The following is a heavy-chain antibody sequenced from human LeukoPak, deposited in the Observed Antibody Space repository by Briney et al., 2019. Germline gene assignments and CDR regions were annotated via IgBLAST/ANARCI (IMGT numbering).Heavy chain of an antibody. CDR2: IYADGAT. D-gene: IGHD3-10*01. V-gene: IGHV3-66*02. CDR1: GFTVSQNY. J-gene: IGHJ5*02. Sequence: GGSLRLSCAASGFTVSQNYMSWVRQAPGRGLEWVSLIYADGATHYADSVKGRFTISRDNSKNTVYLELNSLRPEDTAVYYCARERAGTKAWVEFDPWGQGTLVTVS. CDR3: ARERAGTKAWVEFDP.